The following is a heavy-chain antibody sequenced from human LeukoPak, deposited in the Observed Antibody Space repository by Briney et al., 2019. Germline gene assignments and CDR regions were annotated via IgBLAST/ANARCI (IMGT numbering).Heavy chain of an antibody. CDR2: ISGSGAST. CDR1: GFTFSSYA. J-gene: IGHJ4*02. Sequence: GGSLRLSCAASGFTFSSYAMSWVRQAPGKGLEWVSTISGSGASTYYADSVKGRFTISRDNSKNTLYLQMNSLRAEDTAVYYCAKSPEYSSGWYYFDYWGQGTLVTVSS. D-gene: IGHD6-19*01. V-gene: IGHV3-23*01. CDR3: AKSPEYSSGWYYFDY.